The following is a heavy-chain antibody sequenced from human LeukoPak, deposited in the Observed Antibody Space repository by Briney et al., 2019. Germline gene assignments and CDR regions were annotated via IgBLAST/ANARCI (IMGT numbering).Heavy chain of an antibody. D-gene: IGHD3-10*01. CDR2: INWNGDST. Sequence: GGYLRLSCAASGFTFDDYGMNWVRQAPGKGLEWVSGINWNGDSTGYADSVKGRLTISRDNAKNSLYLQMNSLRAEDTALYYCARVGVDGSGSYYNGGLDYWGQGTLVTVSS. CDR3: ARVGVDGSGSYYNGGLDY. CDR1: GFTFDDYG. V-gene: IGHV3-20*04. J-gene: IGHJ4*02.